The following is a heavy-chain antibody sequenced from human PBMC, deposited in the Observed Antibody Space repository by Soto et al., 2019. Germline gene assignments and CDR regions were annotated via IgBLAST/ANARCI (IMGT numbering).Heavy chain of an antibody. CDR2: INHVGGT. Sequence: QVQLQQWGAGLLKPSETLSLTCAVYGGSFSGYYWSWIRQPPGKGLEWIGEINHVGGTNYNPYLKSRLTISVDTSTNQFSLKVNSVTAADTAVYYCARGQKGYSSSWYVDWGQGTPVTVSS. D-gene: IGHD6-13*01. V-gene: IGHV4-34*01. CDR3: ARGQKGYSSSWYVD. J-gene: IGHJ4*02. CDR1: GGSFSGYY.